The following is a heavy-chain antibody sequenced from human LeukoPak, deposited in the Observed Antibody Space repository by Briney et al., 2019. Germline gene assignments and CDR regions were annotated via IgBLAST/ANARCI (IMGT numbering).Heavy chain of an antibody. J-gene: IGHJ4*02. Sequence: GGSLRLSCAASGFTFSSYSMNWVRQAPGKRLEWVSSISSSSSYIYYADSVKGRFTISRDNAKNSLYLQVNSLRAEDTAVYYCARANRYFDWLLDNWGQGTLVTVSS. CDR1: GFTFSSYS. V-gene: IGHV3-21*01. D-gene: IGHD3-9*01. CDR2: ISSSSSYI. CDR3: ARANRYFDWLLDN.